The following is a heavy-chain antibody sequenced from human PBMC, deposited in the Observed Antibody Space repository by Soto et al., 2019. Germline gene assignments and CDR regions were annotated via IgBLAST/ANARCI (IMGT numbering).Heavy chain of an antibody. V-gene: IGHV3-21*01. CDR1: GFTFSSYS. J-gene: IGHJ4*02. CDR2: ISSSSSYI. CDR3: ARGVSMVRGVTIYFDY. Sequence: GGSLRLSCAASGFTFSSYSMNWVRQAPGKGLEWVSSISSSSSYIYYADSVKGRFTISRDNAKKSLYLQMNSLRAEDTAVYYCARGVSMVRGVTIYFDYWGQGTLVTVS. D-gene: IGHD3-10*01.